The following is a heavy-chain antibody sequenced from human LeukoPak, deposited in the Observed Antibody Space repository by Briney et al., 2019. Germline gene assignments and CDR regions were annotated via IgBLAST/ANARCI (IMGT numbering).Heavy chain of an antibody. Sequence: PGGSLRLSCAASGFTFSSYSMNWVRQAPGKGLEWVSYISSSSSTIYYADSVKGRFTISRDNAKSSLYLQMNSLRAEDTAVYYCASDSSIVVPAAKIENYWGRGTLVTVSS. CDR2: ISSSSSTI. CDR1: GFTFSSYS. CDR3: ASDSSIVVPAAKIENY. J-gene: IGHJ4*02. D-gene: IGHD2-2*01. V-gene: IGHV3-48*01.